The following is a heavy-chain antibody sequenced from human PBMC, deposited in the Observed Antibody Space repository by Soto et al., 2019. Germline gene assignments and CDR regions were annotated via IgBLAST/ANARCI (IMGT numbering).Heavy chain of an antibody. Sequence: SETLSLTCTVSVGSSSSSSYYWGWILQPPGKGLEWIGSIYYSGSTYYNPSLKSRVTISVDTSKNQFSLKLSSVTAADTAVYYCARRITIFGVVTLYYYGMDVWGQGTTVTVSS. CDR2: IYYSGST. V-gene: IGHV4-39*01. CDR3: ARRITIFGVVTLYYYGMDV. J-gene: IGHJ6*02. CDR1: VGSSSSSSYY. D-gene: IGHD3-3*01.